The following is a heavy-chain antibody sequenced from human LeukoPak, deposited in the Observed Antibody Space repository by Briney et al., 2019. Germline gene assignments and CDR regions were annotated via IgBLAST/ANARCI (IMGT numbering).Heavy chain of an antibody. D-gene: IGHD5-18*01. Sequence: GGSLRLSCTASGFTFNNFWMHWVRQTPGKGLVWVSRISKDGSTTNYADSVEGRFTISRDNAKNTLYLQMNSLTAEDTALYYCARGASSGYRIDYWGQGTLVPVSA. CDR1: GFTFNNFW. CDR2: ISKDGSTT. J-gene: IGHJ4*02. V-gene: IGHV3-74*01. CDR3: ARGASSGYRIDY.